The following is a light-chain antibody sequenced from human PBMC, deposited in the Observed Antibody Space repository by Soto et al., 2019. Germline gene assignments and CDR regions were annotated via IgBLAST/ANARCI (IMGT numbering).Light chain of an antibody. Sequence: DIQMTQSPSSLSASIGDRVTITCRASETINKYLTWYQQKPGKAPKVLIFGVYTLQSGVPSRFSGSVSGTDFTLTISSLHPEDFATYYCQQSYTSPRTFGQGTKVEI. V-gene: IGKV1-39*01. J-gene: IGKJ1*01. CDR2: GVY. CDR1: ETINKY. CDR3: QQSYTSPRT.